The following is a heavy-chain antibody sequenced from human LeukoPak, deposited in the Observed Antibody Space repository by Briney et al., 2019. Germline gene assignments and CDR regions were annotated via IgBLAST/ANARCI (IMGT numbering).Heavy chain of an antibody. CDR3: ARHYNWNFRFDP. J-gene: IGHJ5*02. CDR2: IYYSGST. CDR1: GGSISSYY. D-gene: IGHD1-7*01. V-gene: IGHV4-59*08. Sequence: ASETLSLTCTVSGGSISSYYWSWIRQPPGKGLEWIGYIYYSGSTNYNPSLKSRATISVDTSKNQFSLKLSSVTAADTAVYYCARHYNWNFRFDPWGQGTLVTVSS.